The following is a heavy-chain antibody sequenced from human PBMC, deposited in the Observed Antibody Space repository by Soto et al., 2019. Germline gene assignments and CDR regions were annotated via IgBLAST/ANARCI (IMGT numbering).Heavy chain of an antibody. CDR3: AKPSSLAASGWFEP. D-gene: IGHD6-6*01. Sequence: GGSARLSCAASGVSLSSYTMGGVRQDPGKRLEEVSAIGGSGGYTSYADSVKGRCTVDRDNSKNTVYLQMNSLRAEDTAVYYRAKPSSLAASGWFEPWGQGTSVTGSS. V-gene: IGHV3-23*01. J-gene: IGHJ5*02. CDR2: IGGSGGYT. CDR1: GVSLSSYT.